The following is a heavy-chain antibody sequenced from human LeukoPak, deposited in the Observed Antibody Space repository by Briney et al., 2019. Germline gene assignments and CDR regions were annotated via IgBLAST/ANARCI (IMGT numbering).Heavy chain of an antibody. Sequence: PGGSLRLSCAAFGFTFDDYAMHWVRQAPGKGLEWVSGISWNSGSIGYADSVKGRFTISRDNAKNSLYLQMNSLRAEDTALYYCAKDSSGYYAVFDYWGQGTLVTVSS. D-gene: IGHD3-22*01. CDR1: GFTFDDYA. CDR3: AKDSSGYYAVFDY. V-gene: IGHV3-9*01. CDR2: ISWNSGSI. J-gene: IGHJ4*02.